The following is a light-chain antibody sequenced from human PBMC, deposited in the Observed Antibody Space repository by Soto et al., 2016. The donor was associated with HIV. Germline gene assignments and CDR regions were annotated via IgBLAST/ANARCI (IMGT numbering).Light chain of an antibody. J-gene: IGLJ2*01. Sequence: SYVLTQAPSVSVAPGKTARITCGGNNIGSKSVHWYQQKPGQAPVLVVYDDSDRPSGIPDRFSDSNSGNTATLTISRVEAGDEADYYCQVWDSSSDVVFGGGTKLTVL. CDR1: NIGSKS. V-gene: IGLV3-21*03. CDR3: QVWDSSSDVV. CDR2: DDS.